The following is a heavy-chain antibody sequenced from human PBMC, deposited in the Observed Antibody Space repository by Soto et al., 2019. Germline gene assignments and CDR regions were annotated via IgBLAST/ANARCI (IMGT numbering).Heavy chain of an antibody. CDR1: GFTFSSYG. V-gene: IGHV3-30*18. J-gene: IGHJ4*02. CDR2: ISYDGSNK. D-gene: IGHD1-26*01. Sequence: GGSLKLSCAASGFTFSSYGVHWVRQAPGKGLEWVAVISYDGSNKYYADSVKGRFTISRDNSKNTLYLQMNSLRAEDTAVYYCAKDPGWELLTVYFDYWGQGTLVTVSS. CDR3: AKDPGWELLTVYFDY.